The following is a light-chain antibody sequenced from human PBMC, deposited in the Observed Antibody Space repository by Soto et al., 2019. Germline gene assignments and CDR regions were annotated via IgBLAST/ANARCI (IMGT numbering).Light chain of an antibody. V-gene: IGKV3-15*01. CDR3: QQYNNWPPLT. Sequence: EIVMTQSPATLSVSPGERATLSCRASQSVSSNLAWYQQKPGQAPRLLIYGASTRATGIPARFMGSGSGTEFTLTFSSLQSEDFAVYYCQQYNNWPPLTFGGGTKVEIK. J-gene: IGKJ4*01. CDR2: GAS. CDR1: QSVSSN.